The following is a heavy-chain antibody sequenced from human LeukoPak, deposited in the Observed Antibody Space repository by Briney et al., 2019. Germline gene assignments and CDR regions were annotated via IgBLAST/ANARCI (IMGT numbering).Heavy chain of an antibody. D-gene: IGHD3-22*01. CDR3: ARCYYDSSGYYYVFDC. CDR2: ISSSSSYI. CDR1: GFTSSSYS. J-gene: IGHJ4*02. V-gene: IGHV3-21*01. Sequence: GGSLRLSCAASGFTSSSYSMNWVRQAPGKGLEWVSSISSSSSYIYYADSVKGRFTISRDNAKNSLYLQMNSLRAEDTAVYYCARCYYDSSGYYYVFDCWGQGTLVTVSS.